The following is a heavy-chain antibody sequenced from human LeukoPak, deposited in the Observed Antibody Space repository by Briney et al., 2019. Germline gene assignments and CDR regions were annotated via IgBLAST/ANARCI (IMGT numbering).Heavy chain of an antibody. D-gene: IGHD2-2*01. J-gene: IGHJ6*03. CDR2: IYYSGST. V-gene: IGHV4-39*07. CDR3: ARTTEGYCSSASCFGFSYSYYMDV. CDR1: GGSISSSSYY. Sequence: SETPSLTCTVSGGSISSSSYYWGWIRQPPGKGLEWIGSIYYSGSTYYNPSLKSRVTISVDTSKNQFSLKLSSVIAADTAVYYCARTTEGYCSSASCFGFSYSYYMDVWGKGTTVTISS.